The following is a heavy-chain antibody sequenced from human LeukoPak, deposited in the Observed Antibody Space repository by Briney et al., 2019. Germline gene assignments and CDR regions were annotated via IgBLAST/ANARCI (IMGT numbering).Heavy chain of an antibody. CDR3: ARDPVDWDINYFDY. D-gene: IGHD1/OR15-1a*01. CDR2: ISYDGSNK. CDR1: GFTFGDYA. J-gene: IGHJ4*02. Sequence: PGGSLRLSCTASGFTFGDYAMSWVRQAPGKGLEWVAVISYDGSNKYYADSVKGRFTISRDNSKNTLYLQMNSLRAEDTAVYYCARDPVDWDINYFDYWGQGTLVTVSS. V-gene: IGHV3-30-3*01.